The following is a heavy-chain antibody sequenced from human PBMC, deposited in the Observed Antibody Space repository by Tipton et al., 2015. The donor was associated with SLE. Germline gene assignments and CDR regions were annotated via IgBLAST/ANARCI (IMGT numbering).Heavy chain of an antibody. Sequence: SLRLSCAASGFTFSSYAMHWVRQAPGKGLEWVAVIPYDGSNKYYADSVKGRFTISRDNSKNTLYLQMNSLRAEDTAVYYCAKDRRYNWNDEDYYYFVMDVWGQGTTVTVSS. V-gene: IGHV3-30*04. J-gene: IGHJ6*02. CDR2: IPYDGSNK. CDR3: AKDRRYNWNDEDYYYFVMDV. D-gene: IGHD1-1*01. CDR1: GFTFSSYA.